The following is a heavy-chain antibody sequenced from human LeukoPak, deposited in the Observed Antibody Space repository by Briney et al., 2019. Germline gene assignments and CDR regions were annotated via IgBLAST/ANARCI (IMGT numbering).Heavy chain of an antibody. D-gene: IGHD2-15*01. J-gene: IGHJ4*02. V-gene: IGHV3-74*01. Sequence: GGSLRLSCAASGFTFSSYWMHWVRQAPGKGLVWVSRINSDGSSTSYADSVKGRFTISRDNAKNTLYLQMNSLRAEDTAVYYCARQTPYPYCSGGSCSDYWGQGTLVTVSS. CDR1: GFTFSSYW. CDR3: ARQTPYPYCSGGSCSDY. CDR2: INSDGSST.